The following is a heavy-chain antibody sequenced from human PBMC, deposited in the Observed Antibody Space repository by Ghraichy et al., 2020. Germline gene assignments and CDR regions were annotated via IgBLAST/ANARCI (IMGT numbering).Heavy chain of an antibody. V-gene: IGHV1-69*13. CDR3: VGGDSSGWYWNY. CDR2: IIPIFGTA. D-gene: IGHD6-19*01. Sequence: SVKVSCKASGGTFSSYAISWVRQAPGQGLEWMGGIIPIFGTANYAQKFQGRVTITADESTSTAYMELSSLRSEDTAVYYCVGGDSSGWYWNYWGQGTLVTVSS. J-gene: IGHJ4*02. CDR1: GGTFSSYA.